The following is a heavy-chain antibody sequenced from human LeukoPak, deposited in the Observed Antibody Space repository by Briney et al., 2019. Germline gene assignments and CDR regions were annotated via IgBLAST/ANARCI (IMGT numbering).Heavy chain of an antibody. D-gene: IGHD6-19*01. V-gene: IGHV3-74*01. J-gene: IGHJ5*02. CDR2: INSDGSST. CDR1: GFTFSSYW. Sequence: PGGSLRLSCAASGFTFSSYWMHWVRQAPGKGLVWVSRINSDGSSTSYADSVKGRFTISRDNAKNSLYLQMNSLRDEDTAVYYCARDKVAGTIAGFRWFDPWGQGTLVTISS. CDR3: ARDKVAGTIAGFRWFDP.